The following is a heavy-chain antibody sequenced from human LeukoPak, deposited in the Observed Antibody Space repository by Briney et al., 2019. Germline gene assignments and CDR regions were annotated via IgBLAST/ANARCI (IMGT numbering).Heavy chain of an antibody. CDR3: ARVADGYTYYFDY. Sequence: AASVKVSCKASGYTFTTYGITWVRQAPGQGLEWMGWFNTYNGDTNYAQNLQGRVTMTTDTSTSTAYVELRSLRSDDTAVYYCARVADGYTYYFDYWGQGTLVTVSS. D-gene: IGHD5-24*01. CDR2: FNTYNGDT. V-gene: IGHV1-18*01. J-gene: IGHJ4*02. CDR1: GYTFTTYG.